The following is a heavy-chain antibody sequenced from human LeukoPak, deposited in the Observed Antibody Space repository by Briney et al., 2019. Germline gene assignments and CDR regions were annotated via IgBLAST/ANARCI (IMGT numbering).Heavy chain of an antibody. Sequence: SETLSLTCAVYGGSFSGYYWSWIRQPPGKGLEWIGEINHSGSTNYNPSLKSRVTISVDASKNQFSLKLSSVTAADTAVYYCARDRYCGGVQGLAAFDIWGQGTMVTVSS. CDR1: GGSFSGYY. CDR3: ARDRYCGGVQGLAAFDI. V-gene: IGHV4-34*01. D-gene: IGHD2-21*01. CDR2: INHSGST. J-gene: IGHJ3*02.